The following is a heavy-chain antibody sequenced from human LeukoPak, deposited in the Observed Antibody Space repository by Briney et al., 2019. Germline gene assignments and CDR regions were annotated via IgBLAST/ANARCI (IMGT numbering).Heavy chain of an antibody. CDR1: GFTFSTYW. J-gene: IGHJ6*03. D-gene: IGHD6-13*01. V-gene: IGHV3-48*04. Sequence: GGSLRLSCAASGFTFSTYWMSWVRQAPGKGLEWVSYISSSSFKIGYADSVEGRFTISRDNSKNSLYLQMDSLRVEDTAVYYCVRDPSYGSSWYYYMDVWGKGTTVTVSS. CDR3: VRDPSYGSSWYYYMDV. CDR2: ISSSSFKI.